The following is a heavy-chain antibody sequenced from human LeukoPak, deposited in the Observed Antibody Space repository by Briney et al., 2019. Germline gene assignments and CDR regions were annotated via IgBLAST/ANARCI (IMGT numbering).Heavy chain of an antibody. D-gene: IGHD6-19*01. CDR1: GFKFSDHG. J-gene: IGHJ4*02. Sequence: GTSLRLSCVASGFKFSDHGMDWVRQAPGKGLEWVAVIAADGGVKQYADSVKGRFTLPRDNPKNTLFVQMDSLSVEDTAVYYCAREATWGQWYFDHWGQGTPVTVSS. CDR2: IAADGGVK. V-gene: IGHV3-30*03. CDR3: AREATWGQWYFDH.